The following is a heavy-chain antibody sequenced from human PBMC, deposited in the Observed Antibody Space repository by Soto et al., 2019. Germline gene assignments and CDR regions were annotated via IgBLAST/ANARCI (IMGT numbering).Heavy chain of an antibody. CDR2: IGVSGSST. CDR3: AKASYGDTDAFDI. Sequence: EEQLLQSGGGLVQPGGSLRLSCAASGFTFSSYAMSWVRQPPGKGLEWVSTIGVSGSSTYNTDSAKGRFTISRDNSENTLFLQMNTLRAEDTALYYCAKASYGDTDAFDIWGHGTMVTVSS. V-gene: IGHV3-23*01. CDR1: GFTFSSYA. D-gene: IGHD2-21*02. J-gene: IGHJ3*02.